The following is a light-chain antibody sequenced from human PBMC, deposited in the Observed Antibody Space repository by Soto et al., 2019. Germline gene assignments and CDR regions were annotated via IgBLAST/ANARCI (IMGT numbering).Light chain of an antibody. J-gene: IGKJ2*03. CDR3: QQYGSSG. CDR1: QSVSSSY. CDR2: GAS. V-gene: IGKV3-20*01. Sequence: EIVLTQSPGTLSLSPGERATLSCRASQSVSSSYLAWYQQKPGQAPRLLIYGASSRATGIPDRFSGSGSGTDFTLTISRLEPEDFAVYYCQQYGSSGLGQGTKLEIK.